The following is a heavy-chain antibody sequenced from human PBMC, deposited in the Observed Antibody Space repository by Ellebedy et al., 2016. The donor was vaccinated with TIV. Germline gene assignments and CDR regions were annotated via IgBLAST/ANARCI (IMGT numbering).Heavy chain of an antibody. CDR2: IYPGNSDI. CDR1: GYSFSSYW. CDR3: ATISTGWYYVYAADV. D-gene: IGHD6-19*01. Sequence: GGSLRLSCQASGYSFSSYWIGWVRQMPGKGLDWMGVIYPGNSDIKYGPSFQGQVTISADKSINTAYLQWSSLKASDTAIYYCATISTGWYYVYAADVWGQGTTVAVSS. J-gene: IGHJ6*02. V-gene: IGHV5-51*01.